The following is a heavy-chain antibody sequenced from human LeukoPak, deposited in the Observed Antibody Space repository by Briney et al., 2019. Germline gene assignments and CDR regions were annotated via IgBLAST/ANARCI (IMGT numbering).Heavy chain of an antibody. CDR2: INHSGST. D-gene: IGHD1-7*01. J-gene: IGHJ4*02. Sequence: SETLSLTCAVYGGSFSGYYWSWIRQPPGKGLGWIGEINHSGSTNYNPSLKSRVTISVDTSKNQFSLKLSSVTAADTAVYYCARGGNYADYWGQGTLVTVSS. CDR3: ARGGNYADY. V-gene: IGHV4-34*01. CDR1: GGSFSGYY.